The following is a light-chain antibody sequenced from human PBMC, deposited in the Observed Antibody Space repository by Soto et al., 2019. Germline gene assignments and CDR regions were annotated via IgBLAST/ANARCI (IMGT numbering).Light chain of an antibody. J-gene: IGKJ2*01. CDR2: GAS. V-gene: IGKV3-20*01. Sequence: EIVLTQSPGTLSLSPGERATLSCRTSQSVSSNYLAWYQQKPGHAPRLLIYGASNRATGIPDRFSGSGFGTDFTLTINRLEPEDFAVYYCQQYGSSETFGQGTKLEIK. CDR3: QQYGSSET. CDR1: QSVSSNY.